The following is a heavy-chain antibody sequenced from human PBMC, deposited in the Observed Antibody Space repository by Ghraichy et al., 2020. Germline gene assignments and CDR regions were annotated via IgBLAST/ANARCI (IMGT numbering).Heavy chain of an antibody. D-gene: IGHD2-2*01. Sequence: SETLSLTCTVSGGSISSSSYYWGWIRQPPGKGLEWIGSIYYSGSTYYNPSLKSRVTISVDTSKNQFSLKLSSVTAADTAVYYCASSFLYCSSTSCYSSDNNWFDPWGQGTLVTVSS. J-gene: IGHJ5*02. CDR1: GGSISSSSYY. V-gene: IGHV4-39*01. CDR2: IYYSGST. CDR3: ASSFLYCSSTSCYSSDNNWFDP.